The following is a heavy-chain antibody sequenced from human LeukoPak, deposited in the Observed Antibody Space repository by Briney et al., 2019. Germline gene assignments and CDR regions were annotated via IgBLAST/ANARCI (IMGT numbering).Heavy chain of an antibody. CDR2: IYSGGST. J-gene: IGHJ4*02. D-gene: IGHD6-13*01. Sequence: GGSLRLSCAASGFTVSSNYMSWVRQAPGKGLEWVSVIYSGGSTYYADSVKGRFTISRDNSKNTLYLQMNSLRAEDTAVCYCARDISSIAAAGTAIVDYWGQGTLVTVSS. CDR3: ARDISSIAAAGTAIVDY. V-gene: IGHV3-66*01. CDR1: GFTVSSNY.